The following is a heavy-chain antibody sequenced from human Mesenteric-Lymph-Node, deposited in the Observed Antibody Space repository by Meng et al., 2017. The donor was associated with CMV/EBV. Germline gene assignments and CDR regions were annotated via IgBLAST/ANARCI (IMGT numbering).Heavy chain of an antibody. Sequence: GGSLRLSCAASGFTFSSYWMSWVRQAPGKGLEWVANIKQDGSEKYYVDSVKGRFTISRDNSKNTLYLQMNSLRAEDTAVYYCAKGYCGSTTCFFIGYWGQGTLVTVSS. CDR2: IKQDGSEK. J-gene: IGHJ4*02. CDR1: GFTFSSYW. CDR3: AKGYCGSTTCFFIGY. V-gene: IGHV3-7*01. D-gene: IGHD2-2*01.